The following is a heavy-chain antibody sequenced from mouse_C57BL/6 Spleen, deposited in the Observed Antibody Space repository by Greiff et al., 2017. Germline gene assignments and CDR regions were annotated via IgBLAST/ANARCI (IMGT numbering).Heavy chain of an antibody. V-gene: IGHV1-80*01. CDR3: ARGPTVVARGFAY. J-gene: IGHJ3*01. Sequence: VQLQQSGAELVKPGASVKISCKASGYAFSSYWMNWVKQRPGTGLEWIGQIYPGDGDTNYNGKFKGKATLTADKSSSTAYMQLSSLTSEDSEVYFCARGPTVVARGFAYWGQGTLVTVSA. CDR2: IYPGDGDT. CDR1: GYAFSSYW. D-gene: IGHD1-1*01.